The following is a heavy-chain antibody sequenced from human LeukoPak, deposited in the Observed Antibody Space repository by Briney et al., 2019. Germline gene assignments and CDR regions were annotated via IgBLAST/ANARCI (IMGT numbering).Heavy chain of an antibody. CDR1: GYTLTGYY. CDR3: ARDYGSGSYSKGLDY. Sequence: ASVKVSCKASGYTLTGYYMHWVRQAPGQGLEWMGWINPNSGGTNYAQKFQGRVTMTRDTSISTAYMELSRLRSDDTAVYYCARDYGSGSYSKGLDYWGQGTLVTVSS. CDR2: INPNSGGT. D-gene: IGHD3-10*01. V-gene: IGHV1-2*02. J-gene: IGHJ4*02.